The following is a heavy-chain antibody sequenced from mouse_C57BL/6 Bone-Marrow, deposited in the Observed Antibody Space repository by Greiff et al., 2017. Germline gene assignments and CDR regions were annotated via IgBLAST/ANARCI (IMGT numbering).Heavy chain of an antibody. J-gene: IGHJ3*01. V-gene: IGHV1-81*01. CDR2: IYPRSGNT. Sequence: VQLQESGAELARPGASVKLSCKASGYTFTSYGISWVKQRTGQGLEWIGEIYPRSGNTSYNEKFKGKATLTADKSSSTAYMELRSRTSEDSAVYFCARFTTGVEVRFAYWGQGTLVTVSA. CDR3: ARFTTGVEVRFAY. D-gene: IGHD1-1*01. CDR1: GYTFTSYG.